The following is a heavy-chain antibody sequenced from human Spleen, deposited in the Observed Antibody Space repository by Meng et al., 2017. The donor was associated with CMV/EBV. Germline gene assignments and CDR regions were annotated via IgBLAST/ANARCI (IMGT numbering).Heavy chain of an antibody. J-gene: IGHJ5*02. CDR2: TDFSGST. CDR3: ARGDPTHWFDP. V-gene: IGHV4-4*02. CDR1: GDSISSRSW. Sequence: CNISGDSISSRSWWSWLRQPPGKGLEWIGETDFSGSTNYNPSLKSRVTISVDKPKNQFSLNLSPVTAADTAVYYCARGDPTHWFDPWGQGTLVTVSS.